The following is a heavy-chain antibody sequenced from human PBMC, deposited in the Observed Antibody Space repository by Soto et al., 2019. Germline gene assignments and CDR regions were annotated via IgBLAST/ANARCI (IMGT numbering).Heavy chain of an antibody. CDR2: IIPIFGTA. Sequence: QVQLVQSGAEVKKPGSSVKVSCKASGGTFSSYAISWVRQAPGQGLEWMGGIIPIFGTANYAQKFQGRVTIPADEATSTASMELSSLRSEDTAVYSCASSRYCISTSCHPSSFGYCYYGMDVWGQGTTVTVSS. J-gene: IGHJ6*02. CDR3: ASSRYCISTSCHPSSFGYCYYGMDV. D-gene: IGHD2-2*01. V-gene: IGHV1-69*12. CDR1: GGTFSSYA.